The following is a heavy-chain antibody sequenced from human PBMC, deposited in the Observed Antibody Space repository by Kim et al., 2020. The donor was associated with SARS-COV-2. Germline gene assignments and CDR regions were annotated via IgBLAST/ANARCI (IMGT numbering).Heavy chain of an antibody. D-gene: IGHD3-10*01. V-gene: IGHV4-61*01. CDR3: ARQYGSGSYRKYNWFDP. CDR2: IYYSGST. CDR1: GGSVSSGSYY. Sequence: SETLSLTCTVSGGSVSSGSYYWSWIRQPPGKGLEWIGYIYYSGSTNYNPSLKSRVTISVDTSKNQFSLKLSSVTAADTAVYYCARQYGSGSYRKYNWFDPWGQGTLVTVSS. J-gene: IGHJ5*02.